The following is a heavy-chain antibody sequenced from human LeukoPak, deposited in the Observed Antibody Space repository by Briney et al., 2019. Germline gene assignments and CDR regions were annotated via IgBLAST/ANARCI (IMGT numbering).Heavy chain of an antibody. CDR3: ARDWKADF. D-gene: IGHD1-1*01. CDR2: IDIYSAKT. Sequence: GGSLRLSCATSGFTFSTYAMTWVRQAPGKGLEWVSAIDIYSAKTNNADSVKGRFTISRGNSKNTLYLQMNSLRGEDTAKYYCARDWKADFWGHGTLVTVSS. CDR1: GFTFSTYA. V-gene: IGHV3-23*05. J-gene: IGHJ4*01.